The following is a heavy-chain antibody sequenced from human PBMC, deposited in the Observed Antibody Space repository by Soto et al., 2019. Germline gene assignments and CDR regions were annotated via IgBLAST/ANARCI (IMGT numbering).Heavy chain of an antibody. CDR2: IIPIFGTA. CDR3: ARDRLSSVGATRWYFDL. D-gene: IGHD1-26*01. V-gene: IGHV1-69*01. Sequence: QVQLVQSGAEVKKPGSSVKVSCKASGGTFSSYAISWVRQAPGQGLEWMGGIIPIFGTANYAQKFQGRVTITADESTSTAYMELSSLRSEDTAVYYCARDRLSSVGATRWYFDLWGRGTLVTVSS. J-gene: IGHJ2*01. CDR1: GGTFSSYA.